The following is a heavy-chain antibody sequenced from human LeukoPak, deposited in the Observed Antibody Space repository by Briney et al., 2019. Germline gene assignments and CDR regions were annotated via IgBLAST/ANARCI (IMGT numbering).Heavy chain of an antibody. CDR2: ILPIFGTA. V-gene: IGHV1-69*13. CDR1: GGTFSTYA. Sequence: ASVKVSCKASGGTFSTYAISWVRQAPGQGLEWMGGILPIFGTANYAPEFQGRVTITVDESTSTAYMELSSLRSEDTAVYYCARSFHSSGWYHDYWGQGTLVTVSS. D-gene: IGHD6-19*01. CDR3: ARSFHSSGWYHDY. J-gene: IGHJ4*02.